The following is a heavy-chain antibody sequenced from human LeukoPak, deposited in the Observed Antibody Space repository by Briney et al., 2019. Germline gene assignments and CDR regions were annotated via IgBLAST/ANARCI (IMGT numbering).Heavy chain of an antibody. CDR1: GGTFSSYA. CDR3: ARGKHGDYVWFDP. V-gene: IGHV1-18*01. D-gene: IGHD4-17*01. J-gene: IGHJ5*02. Sequence: RASVKVSCKASGGTFSSYAISWVRQAPGQGLEWMGWISAYNGNTNYAQKLQGRVTMTTDTSTSTAYMELRSLRSDDTAVYYCARGKHGDYVWFDPWGQGTLVTVSS. CDR2: ISAYNGNT.